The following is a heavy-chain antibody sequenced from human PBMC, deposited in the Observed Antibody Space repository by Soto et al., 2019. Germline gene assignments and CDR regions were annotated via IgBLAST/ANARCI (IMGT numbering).Heavy chain of an antibody. D-gene: IGHD3-10*01. V-gene: IGHV4-31*03. CDR1: GGSISRGGYY. J-gene: IGHJ4*02. CDR3: ARHFVAVVIKGWGY. CDR2: IYYSGST. Sequence: SETLSLTCTVSGGSISRGGYYWSWIRQHPGKGLEWIGYIYYSGSTYYNPSLKSRVTISVDTSKNQFSLKLGSVTAADTAVYYCARHFVAVVIKGWGYWGQGTLVNVSS.